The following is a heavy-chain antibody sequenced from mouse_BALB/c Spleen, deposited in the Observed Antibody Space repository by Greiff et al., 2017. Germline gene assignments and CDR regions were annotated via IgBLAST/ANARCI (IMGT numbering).Heavy chain of an antibody. J-gene: IGHJ4*01. CDR1: GFSLTSYG. CDR3: ARGLRYGSSYDYAMDY. D-gene: IGHD1-1*01. Sequence: ESGPGLVAPSQSLSITCTVSGFSLTSYGVHWVRQPPGKGLEWLGVIWAGGSTNYNSALMSRLSISKDNSKSQVFLKMNSLQTDDTAMYYCARGLRYGSSYDYAMDYWGQGTSVTVSS. CDR2: IWAGGST. V-gene: IGHV2-9*02.